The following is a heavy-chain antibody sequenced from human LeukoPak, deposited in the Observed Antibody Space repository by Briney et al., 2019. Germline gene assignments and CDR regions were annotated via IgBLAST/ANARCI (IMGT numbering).Heavy chain of an antibody. J-gene: IGHJ4*02. D-gene: IGHD2-15*01. V-gene: IGHV3-21*01. CDR3: ARDRGYCSGGSCYENDY. CDR1: GFTFSSYS. CDR2: ISSSSSYI. Sequence: GGSLRLSCAASGFTFSSYSMNWVRQAPGKGLEWVSSISSSSSYIYYADSVKGRFTISRDNAKNSLYLQMNSLRAEATAVYYCARDRGYCSGGSCYENDYWGQGTLATVSS.